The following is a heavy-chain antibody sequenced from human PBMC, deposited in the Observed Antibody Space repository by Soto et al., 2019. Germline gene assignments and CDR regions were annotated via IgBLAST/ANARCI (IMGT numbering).Heavy chain of an antibody. J-gene: IGHJ6*03. Sequence: PSETLSLTCAVYGGSFSGYYWSWIRQPPGKGLEWIGEINHSGSTNYNPSLKSRVTISVDTSKNQFSLKLSSVTAADTAVYYCARGSFGTSDYGDFYYYYYYMHVWGKGTTVTVSS. D-gene: IGHD4-17*01. CDR1: GGSFSGYY. CDR2: INHSGST. V-gene: IGHV4-34*01. CDR3: ARGSFGTSDYGDFYYYYYYMHV.